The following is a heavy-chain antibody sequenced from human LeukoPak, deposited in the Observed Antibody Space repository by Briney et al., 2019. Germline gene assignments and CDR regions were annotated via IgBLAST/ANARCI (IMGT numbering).Heavy chain of an antibody. D-gene: IGHD1-1*01. CDR3: ARVLQIYYFNY. CDR2: ISAYNGNT. J-gene: IGHJ4*02. V-gene: IGHV1-18*01. CDR1: GYTFTTYG. Sequence: GASVKVSCKASGYTFTTYGISWVRQAPGQGLEWMGWISAYNGNTNYAQKLQGRVTMTTDTSTSTAPMELRSLRSDDTAVYYCARVLQIYYFNYWGQGTLVTVSS.